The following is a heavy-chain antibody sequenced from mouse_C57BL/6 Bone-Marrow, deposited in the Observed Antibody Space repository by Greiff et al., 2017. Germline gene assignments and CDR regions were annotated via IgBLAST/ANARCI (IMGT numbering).Heavy chain of an antibody. CDR2: INPSSGYT. V-gene: IGHV1-7*01. D-gene: IGHD2-3*01. Sequence: QVQLQQSGADLAKPGASVKLSCKASGYTFTSYWMHWVKQRPGQGLEWIGYINPSSGYTKYNQKFKDKATLTADKSSSTAYMQLSSLTYEDSAVYDCARDGYYDYYAMDYWGQGTSVTVSS. CDR1: GYTFTSYW. CDR3: ARDGYYDYYAMDY. J-gene: IGHJ4*01.